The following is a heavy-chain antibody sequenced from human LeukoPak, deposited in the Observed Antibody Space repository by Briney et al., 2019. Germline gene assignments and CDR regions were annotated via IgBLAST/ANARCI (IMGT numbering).Heavy chain of an antibody. D-gene: IGHD3-22*01. CDR3: ARDAHNYYDSSVDY. CDR2: ISAYNGNT. V-gene: IGHV1-18*01. Sequence: ASVKVSCKASGYTFTSYGISWVRQAPGQGLEWMGWISAYNGNTNYAQKLQGRVTMTTVTSTSTAYMELRSLRSDDTAVYYCARDAHNYYDSSVDYWGQGTLVTVSS. J-gene: IGHJ4*02. CDR1: GYTFTSYG.